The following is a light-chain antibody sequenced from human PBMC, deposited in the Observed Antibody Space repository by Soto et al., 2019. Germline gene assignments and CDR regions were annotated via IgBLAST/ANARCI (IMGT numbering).Light chain of an antibody. Sequence: VLTPSPVTLSLSPVERATLSCRASQSVSNNYLAWYQQKPGQAPRLLIYGASNRATGIPDRFSGSGSGTDFTLTISRLEPEDFAVYYCQQYGSSGTFGQGTKVDIK. CDR2: GAS. CDR1: QSVSNNY. V-gene: IGKV3-20*01. CDR3: QQYGSSGT. J-gene: IGKJ1*01.